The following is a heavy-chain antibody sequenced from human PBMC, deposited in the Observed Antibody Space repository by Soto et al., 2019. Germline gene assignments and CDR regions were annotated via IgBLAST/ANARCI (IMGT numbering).Heavy chain of an antibody. Sequence: GESLKISCQVSGDSFATYLIAWVRQMPGKGLEWMGIIYPGDSDTRYSPSFQGQVTISADKSISTAYLQWSSLKASDTAMYYCARQGYSYIYDYWGQGPQAPVPS. CDR3: ARQGYSYIYDY. J-gene: IGHJ4*02. CDR2: IYPGDSDT. D-gene: IGHD5-18*01. V-gene: IGHV5-51*01. CDR1: GDSFATYL.